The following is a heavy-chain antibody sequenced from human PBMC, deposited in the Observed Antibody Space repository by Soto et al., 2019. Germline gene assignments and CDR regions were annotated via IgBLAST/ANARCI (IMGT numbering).Heavy chain of an antibody. CDR1: GGSISSSSYY. J-gene: IGHJ4*02. CDR2: IYYSGST. D-gene: IGHD6-13*01. Sequence: SETLSLTCTVSGGSISSSSYYWGWIRQPPGKGLEWIGSIYYSGSTYYNPSLKSRVTISVDTSKNQFSLKLSSVTAADTAVYYCARMDIAAAGTFDYWGQGTLVTAPQ. V-gene: IGHV4-39*01. CDR3: ARMDIAAAGTFDY.